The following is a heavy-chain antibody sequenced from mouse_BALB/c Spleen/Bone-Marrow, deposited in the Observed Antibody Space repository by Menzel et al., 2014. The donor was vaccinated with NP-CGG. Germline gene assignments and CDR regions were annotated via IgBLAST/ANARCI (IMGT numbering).Heavy chain of an antibody. CDR1: GYPFSSYW. CDR2: IYPGDGET. V-gene: IGHV1-80*01. D-gene: IGHD2-10*02. J-gene: IGHJ2*01. Sequence: VQLQQSGAELVRPGSSVKISCTASGYPFSSYWMSWVKQRPGQGLEWIGQIYPGDGETNYNGKFKGNATLTADKSSSTAYVQLISLTSEDSAVYFCARKYGDYWGQGTTLTVSS. CDR3: ARKYGDY.